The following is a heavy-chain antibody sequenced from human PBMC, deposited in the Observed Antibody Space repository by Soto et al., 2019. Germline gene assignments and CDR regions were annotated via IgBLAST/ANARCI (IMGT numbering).Heavy chain of an antibody. D-gene: IGHD3-16*01. CDR2: IYWDDDK. V-gene: IGHV2-5*02. CDR3: AHCRGGVASF. CDR1: GFSLSTRDVG. Sequence: QITLNESGPTLVKPTQTLTLTCTYSGFSLSTRDVGVGWIRQPPGKALEWLGVIYWDDDKSYSPSLKSRLTITKHTSKNQVVLRMTKMDPVDTATYYCAHCRGGVASFWGQGTLVTVSS. J-gene: IGHJ4*02.